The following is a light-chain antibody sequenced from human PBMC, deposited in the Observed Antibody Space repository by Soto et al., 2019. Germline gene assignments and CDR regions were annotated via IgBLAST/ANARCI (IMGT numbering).Light chain of an antibody. J-gene: IGKJ5*01. V-gene: IGKV3-15*01. CDR1: QSVSRN. Sequence: EIVMTQSPDTLSVSPGERATLSCRASQSVSRNLAWYQQKPGQAPRLLISAASTRATGIPARFSGSASGTDFTLTINRLEPEDFAVYYCQLYGISPHFGQGTRLEI. CDR3: QLYGISPH. CDR2: AAS.